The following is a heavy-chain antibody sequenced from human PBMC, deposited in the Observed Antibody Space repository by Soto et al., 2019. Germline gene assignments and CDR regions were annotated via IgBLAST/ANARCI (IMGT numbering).Heavy chain of an antibody. CDR1: GYTFTSYH. CDR3: ARDTPPTDY. J-gene: IGHJ4*02. CDR2: ISAYNTNT. V-gene: IGHV1-18*01. Sequence: QVQLVQSGDEVKKPGASVSVSCKTSGYTFTSYHISWVRQASGQGLEWMGWISAYNTNTNYAQKFQGRVNFTTYTLTRTAYMELRSLRSDDTAGYYGARDTPPTDYCGQGTLVTISS.